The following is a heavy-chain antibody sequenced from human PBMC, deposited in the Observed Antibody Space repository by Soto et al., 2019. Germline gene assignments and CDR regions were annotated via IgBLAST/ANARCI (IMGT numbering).Heavy chain of an antibody. D-gene: IGHD2-15*01. Sequence: QVQLVQSGAEVKKPGASVKVSCKASGYTFTSYGISWVRQAPGQGLEWMGWISGYNGNTNYAQKIQGRVTMTTDTSTSPAYMELRSLISDDTAVYYCARVGGWGCSGGTSCFDYWGQGTLVTVSS. CDR2: ISGYNGNT. V-gene: IGHV1-18*01. CDR3: ARVGGWGCSGGTSCFDY. J-gene: IGHJ4*02. CDR1: GYTFTSYG.